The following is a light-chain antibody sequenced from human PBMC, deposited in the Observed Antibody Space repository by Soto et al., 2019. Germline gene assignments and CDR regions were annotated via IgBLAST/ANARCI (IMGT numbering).Light chain of an antibody. V-gene: IGLV2-14*01. CDR1: SSDVGGYNY. CDR2: DVS. Sequence: QSVLTQPASVSGSPGQSITISCTGTSSDVGGYNYVSWYQQHPGKAPKLMIYDVSNRPSGVPNRFSGSKSGTSASLAISGLQSEDEADYYCAAWDDSLNGLYVFGTGTKVTVL. J-gene: IGLJ1*01. CDR3: AAWDDSLNGLYV.